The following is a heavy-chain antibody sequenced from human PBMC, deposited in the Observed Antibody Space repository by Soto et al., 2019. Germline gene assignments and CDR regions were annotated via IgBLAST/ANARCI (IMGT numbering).Heavy chain of an antibody. CDR2: IYPGDSDT. CDR1: GYSVTSYW. Sequence: GESLKSSCKGSGYSVTSYWSGWVRQMPRKGLEWMGIIYPGDSDTRYSPSFQGQVTISADKSISTAYLQWSSLKASDTAMYYCASFWAPRSRGLYYYYYYGMDVWGQGTTVTVS. J-gene: IGHJ6*02. D-gene: IGHD3-3*01. V-gene: IGHV5-51*01. CDR3: ASFWAPRSRGLYYYYYYGMDV.